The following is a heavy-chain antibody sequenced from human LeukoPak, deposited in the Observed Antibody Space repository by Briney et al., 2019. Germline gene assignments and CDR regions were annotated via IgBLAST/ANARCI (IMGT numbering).Heavy chain of an antibody. CDR2: ISYDGSNK. Sequence: GRSERLSCAASGFTFSSYGMHWVRQAPGKGLEWVAVISYDGSNKYYADSVKGRFTISRDNSKNTLYLQMNSLRAEDTAVYYCAKVTRPTYYYDSTSAFDIWGQGPMVTVSS. CDR3: AKVTRPTYYYDSTSAFDI. D-gene: IGHD3-22*01. J-gene: IGHJ3*02. V-gene: IGHV3-30*18. CDR1: GFTFSSYG.